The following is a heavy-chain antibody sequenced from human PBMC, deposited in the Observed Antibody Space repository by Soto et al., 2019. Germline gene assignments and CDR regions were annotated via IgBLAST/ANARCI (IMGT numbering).Heavy chain of an antibody. J-gene: IGHJ3*02. D-gene: IGHD3-10*01. CDR3: ARGVTDSGGRFALDI. Sequence: QVQLVESGGGVVQPGRSLRLSCAASGSTFSNYAMHWVRQAPGKGPEWVACISYDGRNEYYADSMKGRFTIARDNSKNTLYVQMNSLRADDTALYYCARGVTDSGGRFALDIWGQGTMVIVAS. CDR2: ISYDGRNE. V-gene: IGHV3-30*04. CDR1: GSTFSNYA.